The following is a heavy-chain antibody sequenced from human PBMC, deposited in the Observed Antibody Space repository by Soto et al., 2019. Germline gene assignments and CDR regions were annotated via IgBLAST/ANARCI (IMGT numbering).Heavy chain of an antibody. V-gene: IGHV4-34*01. J-gene: IGHJ5*02. CDR2: INHSGST. CDR1: GGSFSGYY. CDR3: ARVTIAAAGTDWFDP. Sequence: SETLSLTCAVYGGSFSGYYWSWIRQPPGKGLEWIGEINHSGSTNYNPSLKSRVTISVDTSRNQFSLKLSSVTAADTAVYYCARVTIAAAGTDWFDPWGQGTLVTVSS. D-gene: IGHD6-13*01.